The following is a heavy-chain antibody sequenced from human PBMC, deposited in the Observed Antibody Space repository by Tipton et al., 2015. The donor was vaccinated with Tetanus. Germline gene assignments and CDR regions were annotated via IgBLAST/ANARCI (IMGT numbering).Heavy chain of an antibody. CDR1: GGSVSSGSYY. Sequence: TLSLTCTVSGGSVSSGSYYWSWIRQPPGKGLEWIGYIYYSGSTNYNPSLKSRVTISVDTSKNQFSLKLSSVTAADTAVYYCARLGLQGVYWGQGTLVTVSS. CDR2: IYYSGST. D-gene: IGHD5-24*01. CDR3: ARLGLQGVY. V-gene: IGHV4-61*01. J-gene: IGHJ4*02.